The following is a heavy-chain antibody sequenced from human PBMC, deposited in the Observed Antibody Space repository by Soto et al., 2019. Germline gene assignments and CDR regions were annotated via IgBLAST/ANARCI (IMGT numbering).Heavy chain of an antibody. CDR1: GYPYTNSY. J-gene: IGHJ6*02. CDR3: ASDFRTRGWFRQAGNFAMDV. V-gene: IGHV1-2*02. Sequence: ASVKVSCKASGYPYTNSYMDWVRQAPGQGLEWMGWIHPNTGGTNYAQKFQGRVTMTRDTSVSTVYMELNRLTSDDTAIYFCASDFRTRGWFRQAGNFAMDVWGQGTTVTVSS. D-gene: IGHD6-19*01. CDR2: IHPNTGGT.